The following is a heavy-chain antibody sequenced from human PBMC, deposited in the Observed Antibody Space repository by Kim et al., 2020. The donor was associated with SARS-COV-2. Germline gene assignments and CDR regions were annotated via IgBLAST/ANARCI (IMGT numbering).Heavy chain of an antibody. V-gene: IGHV1-3*01. D-gene: IGHD3-22*01. J-gene: IGHJ4*02. CDR2: INAGNGNT. Sequence: ASVKVSCKASGYTFTSYAMHWVRQAPGQRLEWMGWINAGNGNTKYSQKFQSRVTITRDTSASTAYMELSSLRSEDTAVYYCARDLAYYYDSSGDRPPFDYWGQGTLVTVSS. CDR1: GYTFTSYA. CDR3: ARDLAYYYDSSGDRPPFDY.